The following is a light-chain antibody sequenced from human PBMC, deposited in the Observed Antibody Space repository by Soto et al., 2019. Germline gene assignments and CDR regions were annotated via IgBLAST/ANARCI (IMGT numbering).Light chain of an antibody. CDR1: AGAVTSAYY. J-gene: IGLJ2*01. V-gene: IGLV7-43*01. CDR3: LLYYGGAQVL. CDR2: STS. Sequence: QAVVTQEPSLTVSPGGTVTLTCASSAGAVTSAYYTSWLQQKPGQAPRALIYSTSEKHSWTPARFSGSLLGGKAALTLSAAQPEGEADYYCLLYYGGAQVLFGGGTKLTVL.